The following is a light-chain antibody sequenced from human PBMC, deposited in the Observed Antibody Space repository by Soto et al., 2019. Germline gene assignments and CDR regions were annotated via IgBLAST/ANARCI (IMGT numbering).Light chain of an antibody. J-gene: IGKJ4*01. Sequence: EIVMTQSPATLSVSPGEKATLSCRASQSVYNNLAGYQQKPGQAPRLLIYFASTRATGIPARFSGSGSGTEFSLTISSLQSEDFALYYCQQYTKWPLTFGGGTKVETK. CDR2: FAS. CDR1: QSVYNN. CDR3: QQYTKWPLT. V-gene: IGKV3-15*01.